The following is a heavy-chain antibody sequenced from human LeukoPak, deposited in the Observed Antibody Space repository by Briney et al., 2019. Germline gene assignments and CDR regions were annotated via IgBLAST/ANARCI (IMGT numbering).Heavy chain of an antibody. CDR2: ISSSSSYI. CDR3: ARAGAAMVSYYYYGMDV. CDR1: GFTFSSYS. V-gene: IGHV3-21*01. Sequence: GGSLRLSCAASGFTFSSYSMNWVRQAPGKGLEWVSSISSSSSYIYYADSVKGRFTISRDNAKNSLYLQMNSLRAEDTAVYYCARAGAAMVSYYYYGMDVWGQGTTVTVSS. J-gene: IGHJ6*02. D-gene: IGHD5-18*01.